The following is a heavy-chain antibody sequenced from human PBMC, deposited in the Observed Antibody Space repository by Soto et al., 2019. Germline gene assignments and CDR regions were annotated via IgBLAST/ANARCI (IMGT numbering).Heavy chain of an antibody. CDR3: AKVGAMAAADYFFDY. Sequence: QVQLVESGGGVVQPGRSLKLSCAASGFTFSNYAIHWVRQAPGKGLEWVAVIASDGKDKRYADSVKGRFTISRDNSKNTVYLQMNSLRGEDTAVYYCAKVGAMAAADYFFDYWGQGSLVTVSS. J-gene: IGHJ4*02. D-gene: IGHD6-13*01. CDR2: IASDGKDK. V-gene: IGHV3-30*18. CDR1: GFTFSNYA.